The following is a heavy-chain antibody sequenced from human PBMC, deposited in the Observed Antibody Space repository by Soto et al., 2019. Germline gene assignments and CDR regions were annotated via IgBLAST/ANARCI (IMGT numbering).Heavy chain of an antibody. J-gene: IGHJ6*02. CDR3: AKGGYCSSTSCYGDYYYYYGMDV. CDR2: ISYDGSNK. V-gene: IGHV3-30*18. CDR1: GFTFSSYG. Sequence: GGSLRLSCAASGFTFSSYGMHWVRQAPGKGLEWVAVISYDGSNKYYADSVKGRFTISRDNSKNTLYLQMNSLRAEDTAVYYCAKGGYCSSTSCYGDYYYYYGMDVWGQGTTVTVSS. D-gene: IGHD2-2*01.